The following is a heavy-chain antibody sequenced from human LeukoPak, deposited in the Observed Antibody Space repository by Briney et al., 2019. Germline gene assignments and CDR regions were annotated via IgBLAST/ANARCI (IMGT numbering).Heavy chain of an antibody. CDR1: GTLFGRYT. J-gene: IGHJ5*02. D-gene: IGHD5-12*01. V-gene: IGHV3-21*01. Sequence: PGGSLRLSCAAFGTLFGRYTMNWVRQAPGKGLEWVSSISSGGSSIYYSDSVRGRFTIARDDAKNSLYLQMNSLTADDTAVYYCARDGLGYDAWGQGTLVTVSS. CDR3: ARDGLGYDA. CDR2: ISSGGSSI.